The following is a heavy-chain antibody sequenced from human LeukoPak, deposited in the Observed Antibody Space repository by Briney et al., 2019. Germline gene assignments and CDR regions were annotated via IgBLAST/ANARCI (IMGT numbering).Heavy chain of an antibody. CDR2: ISPYNGNT. CDR1: GSTFSSYA. J-gene: IGHJ2*01. CDR3: ARDNTWYFDL. D-gene: IGHD2/OR15-2a*01. Sequence: GASVKVSCTASGSTFSSYAISWVRQAPGQGLEWMGWISPYNGNTNSAQRFQGRVTMTTDTSTSAAYMELTSLRPDDTAVYYCARDNTWYFDLWGRGTLVTVSS. V-gene: IGHV1-18*01.